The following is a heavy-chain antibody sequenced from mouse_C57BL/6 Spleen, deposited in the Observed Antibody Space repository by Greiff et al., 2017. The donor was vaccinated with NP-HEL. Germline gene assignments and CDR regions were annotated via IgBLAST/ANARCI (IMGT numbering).Heavy chain of an antibody. D-gene: IGHD3-2*02. CDR3: AKKTAQATFYAMDD. CDR2: IWSGGST. J-gene: IGHJ4*01. V-gene: IGHV2-5*01. CDR1: GFSLTSYG. Sequence: QVQLKESGPGLVQPSQSLSITCTVSGFSLTSYGVHWVRQSPGKGLEWLGVIWSGGSTDYNAAFLSSLCITKDNSKSQVFFKMNSLQAEDTAIYDGAKKTAQATFYAMDDWGQGTSVTVSS.